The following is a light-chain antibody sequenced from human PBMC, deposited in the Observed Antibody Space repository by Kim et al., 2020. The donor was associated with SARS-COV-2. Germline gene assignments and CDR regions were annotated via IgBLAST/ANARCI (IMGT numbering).Light chain of an antibody. CDR2: DAS. Sequence: ASVGDRVSITCRAGQGISGALAWYQQKPGKPPKLLIYDASTLQSGVPSRFSGSGSGTDFTLTISSLQPEDFATYYCQQFDNYPTWTFGQGTKVDIK. CDR1: QGISGA. J-gene: IGKJ1*01. CDR3: QQFDNYPTWT. V-gene: IGKV1D-13*01.